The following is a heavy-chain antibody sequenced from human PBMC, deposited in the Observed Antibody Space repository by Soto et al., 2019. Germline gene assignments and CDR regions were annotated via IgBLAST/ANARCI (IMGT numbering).Heavy chain of an antibody. J-gene: IGHJ3*01. D-gene: IGHD3-10*01. CDR2: IYFNVSA. CDR1: GESVNTKSYY. V-gene: IGHV4-61*01. Sequence: AETHSLTCTVSGESVNTKSYYWTWIRQSPGERPEWIGYIYFNVSAEYNPSLKSRVTISMDTSKNQFSLKLNSVTTADSAVYYCAREGSDFSAGPRTDACDVWGHGTMV. CDR3: AREGSDFSAGPRTDACDV.